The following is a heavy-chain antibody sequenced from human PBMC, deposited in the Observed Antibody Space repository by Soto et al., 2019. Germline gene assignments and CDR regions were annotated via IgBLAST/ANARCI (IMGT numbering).Heavy chain of an antibody. Sequence: EVQLVESGGGLVKPGGSLRLSCAASGFTFSNAWMSWVRQAPGGGLEWVGRIKRNIDGGTTDYAAPVKGRFAISRDDSNSILYLEMNSLRSEDIAVYYCTTVDAVVLNWGQGLLVTVSS. CDR1: GFTFSNAW. CDR2: IKRNIDGGTT. CDR3: TTVDAVVLN. V-gene: IGHV3-15*01. D-gene: IGHD6-19*01. J-gene: IGHJ4*02.